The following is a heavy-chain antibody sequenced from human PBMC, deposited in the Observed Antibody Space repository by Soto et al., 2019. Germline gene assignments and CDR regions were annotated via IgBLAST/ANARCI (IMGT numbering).Heavy chain of an antibody. CDR2: ISYDGNKK. CDR1: GFTFSSYG. D-gene: IGHD3-22*01. V-gene: IGHV3-30-3*02. Sequence: GGSLRLSCAASGFTFSSYGMHWVRQAPGKGLEWMGVISYDGNKKYYADSVKGRFTISRDNSKNTLYLQMNSLRAEDTAVYYCAKQARDRPHPITMIVVVIRYYFDYWGQGTLVTVPS. J-gene: IGHJ4*02. CDR3: AKQARDRPHPITMIVVVIRYYFDY.